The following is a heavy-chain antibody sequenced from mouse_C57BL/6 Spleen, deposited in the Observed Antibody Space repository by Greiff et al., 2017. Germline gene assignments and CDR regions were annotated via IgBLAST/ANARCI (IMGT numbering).Heavy chain of an antibody. CDR3: AKYSNYGYYYAMDY. D-gene: IGHD2-5*01. CDR1: GYSITSGYY. V-gene: IGHV3-6*01. J-gene: IGHJ4*01. Sequence: EVQLVESGPGLVKPSQSLSLTCSVTGYSITSGYYWNWIRQFPGNKLEWMGYISYDGSNNYNPSLKNRISITRDTSKNQFFLKLNSVTTEDTATYYCAKYSNYGYYYAMDYWGQGTSVTVSS. CDR2: ISYDGSN.